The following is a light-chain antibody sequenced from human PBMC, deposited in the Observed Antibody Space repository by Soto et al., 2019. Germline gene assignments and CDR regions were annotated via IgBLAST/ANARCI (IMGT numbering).Light chain of an antibody. CDR1: QSVSSN. CDR2: GAS. V-gene: IGKV3D-15*01. CDR3: QQYNNWPPLT. J-gene: IGKJ4*01. Sequence: EIVMTQSPATLSVSAGERVTLSCRASQSVSSNLAWYQQKPGQAPRLLIYGASTRATGIPARFSGSGSGTDFTLTISSLQSEDFAVYYCQQYNNWPPLTFGGGTEVEIK.